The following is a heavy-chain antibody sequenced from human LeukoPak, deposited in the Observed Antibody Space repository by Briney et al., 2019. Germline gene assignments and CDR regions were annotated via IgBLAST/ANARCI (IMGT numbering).Heavy chain of an antibody. Sequence: SETLSLTCAVYGGSFSGYYWSWIRQPPGKGLEWIGEINHSGSTNYNPSLKSRVTISVDTSKNKFSLKLSSVTAADTAVYYCARVRRIVATINWFDPWGQGTLVTVSS. V-gene: IGHV4-34*01. CDR2: INHSGST. D-gene: IGHD5-12*01. CDR3: ARVRRIVATINWFDP. CDR1: GGSFSGYY. J-gene: IGHJ5*02.